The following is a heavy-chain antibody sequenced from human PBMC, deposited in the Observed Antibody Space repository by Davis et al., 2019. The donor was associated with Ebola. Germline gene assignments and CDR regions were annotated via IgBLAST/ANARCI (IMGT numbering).Heavy chain of an antibody. CDR1: GYTFTSYW. D-gene: IGHD1-14*01. CDR3: ARRGGSSSRNPEPFDY. J-gene: IGHJ4*02. CDR2: INPGDSET. V-gene: IGHV5-51*01. Sequence: PGGSLRLSCKGSGYTFTSYWIGWVRQIPGKGLEWMGIINPGDSETRYSPSFRDRVLISVDKSINTAYLQRANLEASDTAIYYCARRGGSSSRNPEPFDYWGQGTLATVSS.